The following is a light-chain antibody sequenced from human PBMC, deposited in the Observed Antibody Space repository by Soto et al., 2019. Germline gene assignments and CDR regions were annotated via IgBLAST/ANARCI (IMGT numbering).Light chain of an antibody. Sequence: DIQMTQSPSSLSAYVGDRFTITCRASQGITNDLGWYQQKPGKAPKLLIYEASSLESGVPSRFSGSGSGTEFTLTIGGLQPDDFATYYCQQFNSYPITFGQGTRLEIK. CDR3: QQFNSYPIT. CDR1: QGITND. J-gene: IGKJ5*01. CDR2: EAS. V-gene: IGKV1-17*01.